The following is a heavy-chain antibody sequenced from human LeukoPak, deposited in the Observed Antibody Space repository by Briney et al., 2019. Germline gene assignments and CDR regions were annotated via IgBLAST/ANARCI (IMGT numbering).Heavy chain of an antibody. CDR1: GGSVTRDNYH. CDR3: VRESKTYDGSGYYHDY. V-gene: IGHV4-61*02. J-gene: IGHJ4*02. Sequence: SETLSLTCTVSGGSVTRDNYHWSWIRQPAGKGLEWIGRIYTSGSIDYKPSLRSRVTMSVDTSRNQFSLKLTSVTAADTAVYYCVRESKTYDGSGYYHDYWGQGTLVTVSS. D-gene: IGHD3-22*01. CDR2: IYTSGSI.